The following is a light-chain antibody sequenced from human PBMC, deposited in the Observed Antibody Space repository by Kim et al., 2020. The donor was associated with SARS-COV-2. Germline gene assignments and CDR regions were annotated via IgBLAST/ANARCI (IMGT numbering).Light chain of an antibody. J-gene: IGKJ1*01. CDR3: QQYSNSPRT. CDR1: QSLSHSY. V-gene: IGKV3-20*01. CDR2: GAS. Sequence: SPGDRSTPSCRASQSLSHSYLAWYQQKPGQAPRLLIYGASTRATGIPDRFSGSRSGTDFTLTISRLEPEDFAVYYCQQYSNSPRTFGQGTKLEI.